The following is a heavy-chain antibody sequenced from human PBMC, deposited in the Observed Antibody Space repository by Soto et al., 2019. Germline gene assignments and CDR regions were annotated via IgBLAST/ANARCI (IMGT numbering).Heavy chain of an antibody. CDR3: ARDLDSSGAFDI. Sequence: SETLTLTCTVSGGSISSGGYDWSWIRQHPGKGLEWIGYIYYSGSTYYNPSLKSRVTISVDTSKNQFSLKLSSVTAADTAAYYCARDLDSSGAFDIWGQGTMVTVSS. CDR1: GGSISSGGYD. CDR2: IYYSGST. V-gene: IGHV4-31*03. J-gene: IGHJ3*02. D-gene: IGHD3-22*01.